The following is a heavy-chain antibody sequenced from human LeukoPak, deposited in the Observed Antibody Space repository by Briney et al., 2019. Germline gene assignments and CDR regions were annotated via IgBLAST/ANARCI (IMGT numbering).Heavy chain of an antibody. CDR3: AREGSGYSGYGHFDY. J-gene: IGHJ4*02. D-gene: IGHD5-12*01. V-gene: IGHV1-69*05. CDR2: IIPIFGTA. Sequence: ASVRVSCKASGGTFSSYAISWVRQAPGQGLEWMGGIIPIFGTANYAQKFQGRVTITTDESTSTAYMELSSLRSEDTAMYYCAREGSGYSGYGHFDYWGQGTLVTVSS. CDR1: GGTFSSYA.